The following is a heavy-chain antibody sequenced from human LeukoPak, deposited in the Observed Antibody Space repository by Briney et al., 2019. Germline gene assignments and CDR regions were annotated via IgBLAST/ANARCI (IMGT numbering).Heavy chain of an antibody. CDR3: ARMVYYYDGGAFDI. CDR1: GFSLSTDRVS. V-gene: IGHV2-70*01. D-gene: IGHD3-22*01. CDR2: IDWDDDK. Sequence: AGPTLVNPTQTLTLTCSFSGFSLSTDRVSVSWSRQPPGKALEWLALIDWDDDKYYSTSLKTRLRISKDTSNNQVVLTMTTMDPVDTATYYCARMVYYYDGGAFDIWGQGTMVTVSS. J-gene: IGHJ3*02.